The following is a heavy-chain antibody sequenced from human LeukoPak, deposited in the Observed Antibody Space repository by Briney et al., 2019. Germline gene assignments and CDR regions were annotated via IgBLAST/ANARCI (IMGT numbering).Heavy chain of an antibody. Sequence: GGSLRLPCAASGFTFSIYDMHWVRQATGKGLEWVSAIDTTGDTYYPGSVKGRFTISRENAKNSLYLQMNSLRAGDTAVYYCARDRGGGHMDVWGKGTTVTISS. CDR1: GFTFSIYD. V-gene: IGHV3-13*01. CDR2: IDTTGDT. J-gene: IGHJ6*03. CDR3: ARDRGGGHMDV. D-gene: IGHD2-15*01.